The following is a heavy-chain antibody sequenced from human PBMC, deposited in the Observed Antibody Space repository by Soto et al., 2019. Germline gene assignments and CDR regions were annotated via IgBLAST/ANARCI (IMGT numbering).Heavy chain of an antibody. D-gene: IGHD5-18*01. CDR1: GYTFTNYG. Sequence: QVQLVQSGAEVREPGASVKVSCKASGYTFTNYGVSWVRQAPGQGLEWMGWIGGYKGNTNYAQKLQGRVTLTTDTYTTTAYMELRSLRSDDTSSPYCVPPTWYTGMPPGYWGQGTLVTVSS. CDR3: VPPTWYTGMPPGY. J-gene: IGHJ4*02. V-gene: IGHV1-18*01. CDR2: IGGYKGNT.